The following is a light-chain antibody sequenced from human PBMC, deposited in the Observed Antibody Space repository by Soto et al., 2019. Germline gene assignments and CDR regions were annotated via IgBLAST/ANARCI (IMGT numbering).Light chain of an antibody. V-gene: IGKV3-20*01. CDR1: QSVSSSY. J-gene: IGKJ2*01. Sequence: EIVLTQSPGTLSLSPGERATLSCRASQSVSSSYLAWYQQKPGQAPRLLMYGASSRATGIPDRFSGSGSGTDFTISISRLEPDDSAVDYCEQYGSSPRTFGQGTNLEIK. CDR3: EQYGSSPRT. CDR2: GAS.